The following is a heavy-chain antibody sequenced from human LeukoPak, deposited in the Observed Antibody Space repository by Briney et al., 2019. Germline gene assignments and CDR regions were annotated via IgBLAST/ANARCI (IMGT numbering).Heavy chain of an antibody. V-gene: IGHV3-66*02. Sequence: GGSLRLSCAASVLTVSNNYMSWVRQAPGKGLEWVSVIYSGGSTYYADSVKGRFTISRDNSQSTLYLQMNSLRTEDTAVYYCARDPVWFGELTYYYYDMDVWGQGTTVTVSS. CDR3: ARDPVWFGELTYYYYDMDV. J-gene: IGHJ6*02. D-gene: IGHD3-10*01. CDR1: VLTVSNNY. CDR2: IYSGGST.